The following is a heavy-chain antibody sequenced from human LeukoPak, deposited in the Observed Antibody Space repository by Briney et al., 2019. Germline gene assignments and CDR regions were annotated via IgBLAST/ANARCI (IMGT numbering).Heavy chain of an antibody. V-gene: IGHV1-46*01. Sequence: ASVKVSCKASGYTFTTYYIHWVRQAPGQGLEWMGIINPSLGSTSYAQKFQGRVIMTRDMSTSTVYMELSSLRSEDTAVYYCARNYYDSSDHYRDENRGNYYYYYMDVWGKGTTVTVSS. CDR1: GYTFTTYY. CDR3: ARNYYDSSDHYRDENRGNYYYYYMDV. CDR2: INPSLGST. J-gene: IGHJ6*03. D-gene: IGHD3-22*01.